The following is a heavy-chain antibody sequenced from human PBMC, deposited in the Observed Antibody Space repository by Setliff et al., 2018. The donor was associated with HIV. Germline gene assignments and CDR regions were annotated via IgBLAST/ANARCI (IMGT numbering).Heavy chain of an antibody. V-gene: IGHV5-51*01. CDR3: ARLSTTVTPYYGMDV. D-gene: IGHD4-17*01. CDR1: GYSFSNHW. CDR2: IYPQDSDT. J-gene: IGHJ6*02. Sequence: GESLKISCTGSGYSFSNHWIGWVRQMPGRGLEWVGIIYPQDSDTRYSPSFQGQVTISADKSISTAYLQWSSLKASDTAMYYCARLSTTVTPYYGMDVWGQGTTVTVSS.